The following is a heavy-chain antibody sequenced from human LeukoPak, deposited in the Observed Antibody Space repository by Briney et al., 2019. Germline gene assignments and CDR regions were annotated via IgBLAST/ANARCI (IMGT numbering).Heavy chain of an antibody. CDR2: IYYSGRT. J-gene: IGHJ6*02. Sequence: PSETLSLTCTVSGGSISSYYWSWIRQPPGKGLEWVGYIYYSGRTYYNPSLKSRVTISVDTSKNQFSLKLSSVTAADTAVYYCASNKGSGWTPYYYGMDVWGQGTTVTVSS. CDR3: ASNKGSGWTPYYYGMDV. V-gene: IGHV4-59*01. CDR1: GGSISSYY. D-gene: IGHD6-19*01.